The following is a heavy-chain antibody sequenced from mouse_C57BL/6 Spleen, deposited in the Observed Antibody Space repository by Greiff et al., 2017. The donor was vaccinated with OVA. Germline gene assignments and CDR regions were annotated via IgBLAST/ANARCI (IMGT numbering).Heavy chain of an antibody. CDR3: AKISHYGYDGFAY. J-gene: IGHJ3*01. V-gene: IGHV1-54*01. D-gene: IGHD2-2*01. CDR1: GYAFTNYL. CDR2: INPGSGGT. Sequence: VQLQESGAELVRPGTSVKVSCKASGYAFTNYLIEWVKQRPGQGLEWIGVINPGSGGTNYNEKFKGKATLTADKSSSTAYMQLSSLTSEDSAVYFCAKISHYGYDGFAYWGQGTLVTVSA.